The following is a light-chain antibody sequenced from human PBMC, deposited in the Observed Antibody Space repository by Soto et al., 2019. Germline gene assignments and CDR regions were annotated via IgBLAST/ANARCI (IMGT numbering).Light chain of an antibody. V-gene: IGKV1-39*01. CDR2: AAS. CDR3: QQSYSTHPT. J-gene: IGKJ2*01. CDR1: QSISSY. Sequence: DIQMTQSPSSLSASVGDRVTITCRASQSISSYLNWYQQKPGKAPKLLIYAASSLQSGVPSRFSGSGSGTDFTLTISSLQPEDFATYYCQQSYSTHPTFGQGTKLAIK.